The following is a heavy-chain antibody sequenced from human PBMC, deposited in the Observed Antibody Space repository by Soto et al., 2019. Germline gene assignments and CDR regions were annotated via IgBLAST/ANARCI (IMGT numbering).Heavy chain of an antibody. CDR2: IFSNDDT. D-gene: IGHD1-1*01. J-gene: IGHJ4*02. Sequence: ELQLVASGGGLVQPGGSLRLSCAASGFTVSNNYVRWVRQAPGKGLEWVSLIFSNDDTRYADSVKGRFTISRDSSSNTLYLQMNSLRVEETAVYYCARDGTYNWVGGQGIHVTVSS. V-gene: IGHV3-66*01. CDR1: GFTVSNNY. CDR3: ARDGTYNWV.